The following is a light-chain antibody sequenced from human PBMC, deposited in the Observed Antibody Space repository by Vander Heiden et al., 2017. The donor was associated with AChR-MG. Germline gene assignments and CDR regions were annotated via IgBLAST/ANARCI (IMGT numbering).Light chain of an antibody. CDR1: SRDVGTYDL. CDR3: CAYADSGTVL. J-gene: IGLJ2*01. V-gene: IGLV2-23*02. Sequence: QSALTQPASVSGSPGQSITISCTGTSRDVGTYDLVSWYQHHPGKAPKIMIYEVSKRPSGVSNRFSASKSGNTASLTISGLQAEDEADYYCCAYADSGTVLFGGGTKLTVL. CDR2: EVS.